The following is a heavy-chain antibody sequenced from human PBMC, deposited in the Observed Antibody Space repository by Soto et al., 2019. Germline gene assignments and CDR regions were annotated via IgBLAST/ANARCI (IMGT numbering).Heavy chain of an antibody. J-gene: IGHJ4*02. V-gene: IGHV1-3*01. CDR2: INAGNGNT. CDR1: GYTFTSYA. Sequence: QVQLVQSGAEVKKPGASVKVSCKASGYTFTSYAMHWVRQAPGQRLEWMGWINAGNGNTKYSQKFQGRVTITRDTSASTAYMEMSSLRSEDTAVYYCARDFDYWGQGTLVTVSS. CDR3: ARDFDY.